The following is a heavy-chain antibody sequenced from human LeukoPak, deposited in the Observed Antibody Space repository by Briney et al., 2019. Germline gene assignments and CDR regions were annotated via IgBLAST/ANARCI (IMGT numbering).Heavy chain of an antibody. V-gene: IGHV4-31*03. Sequence: SETLSLTCTVSGGSISSGGYYWSWIRQHPGKGLEWIGYIYYSGSTYYNPSLKSRVTISVDTSKNQFSLKLSSVTAADTAVYYCARDRYFYDSSGYYYYFDYWGQGTLVTVSS. D-gene: IGHD3-22*01. CDR2: IYYSGST. CDR1: GGSISSGGYY. J-gene: IGHJ4*02. CDR3: ARDRYFYDSSGYYYYFDY.